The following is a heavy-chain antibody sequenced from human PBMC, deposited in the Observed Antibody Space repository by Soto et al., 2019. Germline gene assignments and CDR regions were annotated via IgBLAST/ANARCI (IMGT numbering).Heavy chain of an antibody. D-gene: IGHD4-17*01. J-gene: IGHJ3*02. Sequence: GGSLRLSCAASGFTVGSNYMSWVRQAPGKGLEWVSVIYSEGTPYYADSVKGRFTISRENSNNTLYLHMNNLRAEDTAVYYCAKVFSQTSTPYGDYGGMGAFDIWGQGTMVTVSS. V-gene: IGHV3-53*01. CDR2: IYSEGTP. CDR1: GFTVGSNY. CDR3: AKVFSQTSTPYGDYGGMGAFDI.